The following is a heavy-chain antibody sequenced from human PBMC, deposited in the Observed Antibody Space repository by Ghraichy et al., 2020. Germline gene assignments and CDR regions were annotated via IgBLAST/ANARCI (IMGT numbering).Heavy chain of an antibody. CDR1: GGSISSYY. J-gene: IGHJ6*04. D-gene: IGHD3-10*01. V-gene: IGHV4-59*08. CDR2: INYSGST. Sequence: SQTLSLTCTVSGGSISSYYWSWIRQPPGKGLEWIGYINYSGSTNHNPSLKSRVKISIDTSKNQFSLKLSSVTAADTAVYYCARGQGSGTRYYYYGMDVWGKGTTVTVSS. CDR3: ARGQGSGTRYYYYGMDV.